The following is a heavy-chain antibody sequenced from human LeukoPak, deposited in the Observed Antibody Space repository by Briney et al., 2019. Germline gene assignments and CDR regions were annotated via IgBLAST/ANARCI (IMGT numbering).Heavy chain of an antibody. J-gene: IGHJ5*02. Sequence: ASVKVSCKASGYTFTGHYIHWVRQATGQGLEWMGRIIPNSGGTKYAKKFQGRVTMTRDTSISTAYMELSRLGSDDTAVYYCARERTISANWFDPWGQGTLVTVSS. CDR1: GYTFTGHY. CDR2: IIPNSGGT. CDR3: ARERTISANWFDP. V-gene: IGHV1-2*06. D-gene: IGHD3-3*01.